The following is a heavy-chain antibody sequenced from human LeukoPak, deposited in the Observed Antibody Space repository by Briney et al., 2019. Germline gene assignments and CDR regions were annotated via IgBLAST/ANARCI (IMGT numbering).Heavy chain of an antibody. V-gene: IGHV6-1*01. Sequence: SQTLSLTCAISGDSVSSNSAAWNWIRQSPSRGLEWLGRTYYRSKWYNDYAVSVKSRITINPDTSKNQFSLQLNSVTPEDTAVYYCAREGTVAGTMASLGFDYWGQGTLVTVSS. CDR2: TYYRSKWYN. D-gene: IGHD6-19*01. J-gene: IGHJ4*02. CDR1: GDSVSSNSAA. CDR3: AREGTVAGTMASLGFDY.